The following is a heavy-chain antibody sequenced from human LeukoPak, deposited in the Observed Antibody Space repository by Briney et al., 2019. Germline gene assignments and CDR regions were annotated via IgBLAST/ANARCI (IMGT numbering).Heavy chain of an antibody. CDR1: GFTFSSYW. CDR3: ARDSTGYWYFDL. V-gene: IGHV3-74*01. J-gene: IGHJ2*01. Sequence: GGSLRLSCTVSGFTFSSYWMHWVRQAPGMGLVWVSRINTDGSTTSYADSVKGRFTISRDNAKNTLYLQVNSLRAEDTAVYYCARDSTGYWYFDLWGRGTLVSVSS. CDR2: INTDGSTT. D-gene: IGHD3-3*02.